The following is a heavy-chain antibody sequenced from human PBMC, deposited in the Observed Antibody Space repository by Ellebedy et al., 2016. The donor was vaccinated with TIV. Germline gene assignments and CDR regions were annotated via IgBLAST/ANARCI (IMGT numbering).Heavy chain of an antibody. D-gene: IGHD6-19*01. J-gene: IGHJ4*02. CDR2: INPNSGGT. CDR1: GYTFTGYY. CDR3: ARGHSSGWYYYFDY. V-gene: IGHV1-2*04. Sequence: ASVKVSCKASGYTFTGYYMHWVRQAPGQGLEWMGWINPNSGGTNYAQKFQGWVTMTRDTSIRTAYMELSRLRSDDTAVYYCARGHSSGWYYYFDYWGQGTLVTVSS.